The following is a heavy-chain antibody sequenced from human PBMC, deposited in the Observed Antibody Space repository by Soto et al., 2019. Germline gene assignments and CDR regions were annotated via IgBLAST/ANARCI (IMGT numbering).Heavy chain of an antibody. CDR1: GFTFSSYA. V-gene: IGHV3-33*01. CDR3: ARGQLPAATTYFDF. J-gene: IGHJ4*02. D-gene: IGHD2-15*01. CDR2: IWFDGSNK. Sequence: CLRLSCAASGFTFSSYAIHWVRQAPGKGLGWVAIIWFDGSNKYYADSVKGRFSISRDNSKNTLFLQMDSLRAEDTAVYYCARGQLPAATTYFDFWGQGTLVTVPS.